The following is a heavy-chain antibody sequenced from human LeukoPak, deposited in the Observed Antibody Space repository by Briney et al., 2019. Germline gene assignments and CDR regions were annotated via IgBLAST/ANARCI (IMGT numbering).Heavy chain of an antibody. Sequence: SETLSLTCTVSGGSINTYYWSWIRQPAGKGLEWIGRIYTSGSTNYNPSLKSRVTISVDTSKNQFSLKLSSVTAADTAVYYCARKYSWSSSIKEEEGFDYWGQGTLVTVSS. CDR3: ARKYSWSSSIKEEEGFDY. CDR1: GGSINTYY. D-gene: IGHD1-26*01. CDR2: IYTSGST. V-gene: IGHV4-4*07. J-gene: IGHJ4*02.